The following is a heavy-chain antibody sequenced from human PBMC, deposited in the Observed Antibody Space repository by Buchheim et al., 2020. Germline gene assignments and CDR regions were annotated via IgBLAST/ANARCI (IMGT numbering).Heavy chain of an antibody. D-gene: IGHD4-11*01. J-gene: IGHJ4*02. V-gene: IGHV3-21*01. CDR3: ASNSNSGLDY. Sequence: EVQLVESGGGLVKPGGSLRLSCAASGFTFSSYSMNWVRQAPGKGLEWVSSISSSSSYIYYADSVKGRFTISRNNPKNSLYFQMNSLRAEDTAVYYCASNSNSGLDYWGQGTL. CDR2: ISSSSSYI. CDR1: GFTFSSYS.